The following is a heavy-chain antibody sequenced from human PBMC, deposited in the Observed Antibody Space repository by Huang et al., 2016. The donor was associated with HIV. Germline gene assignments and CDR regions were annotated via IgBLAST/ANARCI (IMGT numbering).Heavy chain of an antibody. CDR2: ISYDGSNK. D-gene: IGHD1-26*01. Sequence: VQLVESGGGVVQPGRSLRLACAASGFSFSTYGLHWVRPAPGKGLEWVAVISYDGSNKYYAHSAKGRFTISRDTSENKVYLQMNSLRHEDTAVYYCAKDGADEEWDIDYWGQGTLVTVSS. J-gene: IGHJ4*02. V-gene: IGHV3-30*18. CDR3: AKDGADEEWDIDY. CDR1: GFSFSTYG.